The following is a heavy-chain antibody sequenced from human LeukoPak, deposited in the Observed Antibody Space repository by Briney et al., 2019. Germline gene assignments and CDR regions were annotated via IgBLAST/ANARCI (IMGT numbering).Heavy chain of an antibody. V-gene: IGHV4-4*07. CDR1: GVYINSCY. CDR3: ARDPDDYSNPYYYFGMDV. Sequence: SETLSLTCTVSGVYINSCYWSWVRQPAAKGLAWIGRIYSTQCTNYIPSLKSRLTMSVDTSKNQFSLKLHSVTAADTAVYYCARDPDDYSNPYYYFGMDVWGPGTTVTVS. CDR2: IYSTQCT. D-gene: IGHD4-11*01. J-gene: IGHJ6*02.